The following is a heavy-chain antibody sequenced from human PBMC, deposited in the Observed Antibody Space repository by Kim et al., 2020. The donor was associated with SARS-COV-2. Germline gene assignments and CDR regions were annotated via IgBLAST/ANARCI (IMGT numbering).Heavy chain of an antibody. Sequence: GGSLRLSCAASGFTFSNYWMHWVRQAPGKGLVWVSRINSDGSSTSYADSVKGRFTISRDNAKNTLYLQMNSLRAEDTAVYYCARRAYGSGWWYFDYWGQGTLVTVSS. CDR3: ARRAYGSGWWYFDY. CDR2: INSDGSST. D-gene: IGHD6-19*01. CDR1: GFTFSNYW. J-gene: IGHJ4*02. V-gene: IGHV3-74*01.